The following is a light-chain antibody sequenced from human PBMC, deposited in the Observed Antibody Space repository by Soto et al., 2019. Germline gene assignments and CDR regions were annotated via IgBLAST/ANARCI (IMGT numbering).Light chain of an antibody. CDR2: DAY. CDR3: QQPSNWPFA. Sequence: EIVLTQSPATLSLSPGERATLSCRASQSVSSFLAWYQQKPGQATRLLIYDAYNRATGISARLSDSASGTDFTLTISSLEPEYFAVYYCQQPSNWPFAFGARTKVDIK. J-gene: IGKJ3*01. CDR1: QSVSSF. V-gene: IGKV3-11*01.